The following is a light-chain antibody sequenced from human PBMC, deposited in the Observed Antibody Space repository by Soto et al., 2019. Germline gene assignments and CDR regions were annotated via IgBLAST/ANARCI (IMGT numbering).Light chain of an antibody. CDR3: QQYYLYPWT. J-gene: IGKJ1*01. CDR1: QGISSY. CDR2: AAS. V-gene: IGKV1-8*01. Sequence: AIRMTQSPSSLSASTGDRVTITCRASQGISSYLAWYQQKPGKAPKLLIYAASTLQSGVPSRFAGSGSGTDFTLTISCLQSEDFATYYCQQYYLYPWTFGQGTKV.